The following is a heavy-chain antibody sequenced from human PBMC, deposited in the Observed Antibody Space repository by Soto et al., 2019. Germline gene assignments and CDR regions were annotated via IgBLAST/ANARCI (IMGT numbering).Heavy chain of an antibody. Sequence: PSETLSLTCTVSGDSCSSNSYSWGWIRQSPGKGLEWIGTIYSSENTYYDPSLLSRVTISVDTSKNEFSLKLTSVTAADTAVYYCARDKITGLFDYWGQGTLVTVSS. D-gene: IGHD2-8*02. CDR1: GDSCSSNSYS. CDR2: IYSSENT. J-gene: IGHJ4*02. V-gene: IGHV4-39*02. CDR3: ARDKITGLFDY.